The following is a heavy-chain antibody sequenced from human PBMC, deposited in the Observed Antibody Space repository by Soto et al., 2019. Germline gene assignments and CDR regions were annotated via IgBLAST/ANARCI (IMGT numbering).Heavy chain of an antibody. Sequence: QVQLQESGPGLVKPSETLSLTCTVSGVSISSYYWSWIRQPPGKGLEWIGYIYYSGSTNYNPSLKSRVTISVDTSKNQFSLKLSSVTAADTAVYYCARHSSSSSDYWGQGTLVTVSS. D-gene: IGHD6-6*01. CDR1: GVSISSYY. CDR2: IYYSGST. J-gene: IGHJ4*02. V-gene: IGHV4-59*08. CDR3: ARHSSSSSDY.